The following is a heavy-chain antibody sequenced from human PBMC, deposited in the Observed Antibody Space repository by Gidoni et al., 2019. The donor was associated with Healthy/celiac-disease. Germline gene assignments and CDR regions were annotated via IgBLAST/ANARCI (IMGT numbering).Heavy chain of an antibody. CDR2: IIPIFGTA. V-gene: IGHV1-69*01. Sequence: QVQLVQSGAEVKKPGSSVKLSCKSSGGTFSSYAISWVRQAPGPGLEWMGGIIPIFGTANYAQKFQGRVTITADESTSTAYMELSSLRSEDTAVYYCARDQLSYDFWSGYSPANFDYWGQGTLVTVSS. CDR1: GGTFSSYA. CDR3: ARDQLSYDFWSGYSPANFDY. J-gene: IGHJ4*02. D-gene: IGHD3-3*01.